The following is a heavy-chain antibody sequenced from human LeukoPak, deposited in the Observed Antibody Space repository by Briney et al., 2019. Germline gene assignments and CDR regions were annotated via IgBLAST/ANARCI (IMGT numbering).Heavy chain of an antibody. J-gene: IGHJ4*02. Sequence: GGSLRLSCVAYGFSLGDFNMIWVRQAPGKGLEWLSYIGPSSSISYLSTYYAQSAKGRFTISRDNSKNTLYLQMNSLRAEDTAVYYCARDRASLSRKPRHDDYWGQGTLVTVSS. D-gene: IGHD3-3*02. CDR2: IGPSSSISYLST. V-gene: IGHV3-48*01. CDR1: GFSLGDFN. CDR3: ARDRASLSRKPRHDDY.